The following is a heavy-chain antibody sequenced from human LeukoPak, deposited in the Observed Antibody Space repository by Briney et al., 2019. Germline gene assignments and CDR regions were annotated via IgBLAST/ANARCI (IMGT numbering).Heavy chain of an antibody. Sequence: GGSLRLSCAASGFTFSLYTMHWVRQAPGKGLEWVAVISYDGSDKYYADSVKGRFTISRDNARNSLYLQMNSLRVEDTAVYYCARDPYSGNYGDYYYYYMDVWGKGTTVTISS. CDR2: ISYDGSDK. D-gene: IGHD1-26*01. CDR3: ARDPYSGNYGDYYYYYMDV. CDR1: GFTFSLYT. J-gene: IGHJ6*03. V-gene: IGHV3-30*04.